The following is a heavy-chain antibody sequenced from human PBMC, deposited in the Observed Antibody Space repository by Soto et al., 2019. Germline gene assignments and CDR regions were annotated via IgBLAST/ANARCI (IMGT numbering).Heavy chain of an antibody. V-gene: IGHV4-59*08. CDR1: GGSISSYY. CDR3: ARQWGTDAFDI. J-gene: IGHJ3*02. D-gene: IGHD1-1*01. Sequence: PSETLSLTWTVAGGSISSYYWSWIRQPPGKGLEWIGYIYYSGSTNYNPSLKSRVTISVDTSKNQFSLKLSSVTAADTAVYYCARQWGTDAFDIWGQGTMVTVSS. CDR2: IYYSGST.